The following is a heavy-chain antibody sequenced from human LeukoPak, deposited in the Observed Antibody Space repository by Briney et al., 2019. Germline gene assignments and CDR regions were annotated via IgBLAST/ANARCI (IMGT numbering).Heavy chain of an antibody. CDR3: ARDQPLAVASWGYFYYYMDV. CDR2: IKQDGTDK. J-gene: IGHJ6*03. V-gene: IGHV3-7*01. Sequence: GGSLRLSCAASGLSFSSYWMSWVRQAPGKGLEWVANIKQDGTDKYYLDSVKGRFTISRDNAKNSLFLQMNSLRVEDTAVYFCARDQPLAVASWGYFYYYMDVWGKGTTVTVSS. CDR1: GLSFSSYW. D-gene: IGHD2-2*01.